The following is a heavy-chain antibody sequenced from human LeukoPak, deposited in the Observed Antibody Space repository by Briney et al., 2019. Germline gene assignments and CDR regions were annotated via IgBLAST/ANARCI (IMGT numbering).Heavy chain of an antibody. CDR2: ICSGGST. V-gene: IGHV3-53*01. CDR1: GFTVSSNY. J-gene: IGHJ6*02. Sequence: PGGSLRLSCAASGFTVSSNYMSWVRQAPGKGLEWVSVICSGGSTYYADSVKGRFTISRDNSKNTLYLQMNSLRAEDTAVYYCARHGGSYYYYYYYGMDVWGQGTTVTVSS. CDR3: ARHGGSYYYYYYYGMDV. D-gene: IGHD2-15*01.